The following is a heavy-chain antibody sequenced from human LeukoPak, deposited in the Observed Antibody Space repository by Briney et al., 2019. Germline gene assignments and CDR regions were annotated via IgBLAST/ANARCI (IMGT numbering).Heavy chain of an antibody. D-gene: IGHD6-19*01. Sequence: GGSLRLSCAASGFTFSNYSMNWVRQAPGKGLEWVSYIIRSSSTIYYADSVKGRFTISRDNSKNTLYLQMNSLRAEDTAVYYCARRSGIAVAGAFDYWGQGTLVTVSS. CDR3: ARRSGIAVAGAFDY. CDR1: GFTFSNYS. J-gene: IGHJ4*02. V-gene: IGHV3-48*01. CDR2: IIRSSSTI.